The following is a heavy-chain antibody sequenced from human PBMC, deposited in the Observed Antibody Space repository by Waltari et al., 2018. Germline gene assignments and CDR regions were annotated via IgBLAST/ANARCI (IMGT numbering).Heavy chain of an antibody. Sequence: QVQLVQSGAEVKKPGASVKVSCRASGFTFTSYGITWVRQAPGQGLEWMGWVSAYNGNTNYAQKLQGTVTMTTDTSTSTAYMGLRSLRSDDTAVYYCARERKVRYYYDSSGYSDAFDIWGQGTMVTVSS. J-gene: IGHJ3*02. V-gene: IGHV1-18*04. CDR3: ARERKVRYYYDSSGYSDAFDI. CDR2: VSAYNGNT. CDR1: GFTFTSYG. D-gene: IGHD3-22*01.